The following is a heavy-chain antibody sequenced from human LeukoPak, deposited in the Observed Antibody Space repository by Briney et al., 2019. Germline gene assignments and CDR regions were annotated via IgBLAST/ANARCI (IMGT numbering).Heavy chain of an antibody. CDR2: ISSSGSTI. J-gene: IGHJ4*02. CDR1: GFTFSDYY. V-gene: IGHV3-11*04. D-gene: IGHD5-12*01. CDR3: AKDSRGYSGIAYYFDY. Sequence: GGSLRLSCAASGFTFSDYYMSWIRQAPGKGLEWVSYISSSGSTIYYADSVKGRFTISRDNAKNSLYLQMNSLRAEDTAVYYCAKDSRGYSGIAYYFDYWGQGTLVTVSS.